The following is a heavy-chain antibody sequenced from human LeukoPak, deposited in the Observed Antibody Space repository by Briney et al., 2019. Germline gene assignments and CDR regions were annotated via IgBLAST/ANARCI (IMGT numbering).Heavy chain of an antibody. CDR1: GGTFSSYA. J-gene: IGHJ4*02. CDR3: ARSMVRGHFDY. Sequence: ASVKVSCKASGGTFSSYAISWVRQAPGQGLEWMGRTIPIFGIANYAQKFQGRVTITADKSTSTAYMELSSLRSEDTAVYYCARSMVRGHFDYWGQGTLVTVSS. V-gene: IGHV1-69*04. D-gene: IGHD3-10*01. CDR2: TIPIFGIA.